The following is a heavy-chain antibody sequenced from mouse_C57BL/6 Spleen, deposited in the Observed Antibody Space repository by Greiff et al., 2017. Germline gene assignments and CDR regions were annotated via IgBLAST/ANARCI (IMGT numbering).Heavy chain of an antibody. CDR3: ARTGNCYAMDY. CDR2: IYPGSGNT. Sequence: QVQLQQPGAELVRPGASVKLSCKASGYTFTDYWINWVKQRPGQGLEWIATIYPGSGNTYYNEKFKGKATLTAEKSSSTAYMQLSSLTSADSAVYCCARTGNCYAMDYWGQGTTVTVSS. V-gene: IGHV1-76*01. J-gene: IGHJ4*01. D-gene: IGHD2-1*01. CDR1: GYTFTDYW.